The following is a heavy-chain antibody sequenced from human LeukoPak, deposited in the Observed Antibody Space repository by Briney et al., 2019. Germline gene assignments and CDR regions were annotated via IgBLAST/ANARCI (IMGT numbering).Heavy chain of an antibody. CDR2: IKQDGSEK. Sequence: GGSLRLSCAASGFTFSSYWMSWVRQAPGKGLEWVANIKQDGSEKYYVDSVKGRFTISRDNAKNSLYLQMNSLRAEDTAVYYCAREKSFLEWLSTGRRDGYYMDVWGKGTTVTVSS. J-gene: IGHJ6*03. CDR3: AREKSFLEWLSTGRRDGYYMDV. V-gene: IGHV3-7*01. D-gene: IGHD3-3*02. CDR1: GFTFSSYW.